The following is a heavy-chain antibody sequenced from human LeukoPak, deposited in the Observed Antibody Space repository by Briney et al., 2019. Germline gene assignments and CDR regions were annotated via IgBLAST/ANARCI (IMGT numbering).Heavy chain of an antibody. D-gene: IGHD2-2*02. V-gene: IGHV3-23*01. CDR1: GFTFSSYA. CDR3: ARVPAAIRGYYYYGMDV. CDR2: ISGSGGST. Sequence: GGSLRLSCAASGFTFSSYAMSWVRQAPGKGLEWVSAISGSGGSTYYADSVKGRFTISRDNSKNTLYLQMNSLRAEDTAVYYCARVPAAIRGYYYYGMDVWGQGTTVTVSS. J-gene: IGHJ6*02.